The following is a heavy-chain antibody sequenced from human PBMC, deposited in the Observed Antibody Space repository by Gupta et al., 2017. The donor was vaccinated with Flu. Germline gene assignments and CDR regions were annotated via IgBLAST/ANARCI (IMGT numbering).Heavy chain of an antibody. Sequence: APGKGLEWVSYISSTGATIYYAASVKGRFTISRDTARNSLYLQMNSLRAEDTAVYYCATSCSGGNCLDYWGQGTLVTVSS. D-gene: IGHD2-15*01. CDR2: ISSTGATI. J-gene: IGHJ4*02. V-gene: IGHV3-48*01. CDR3: ATSCSGGNCLDY.